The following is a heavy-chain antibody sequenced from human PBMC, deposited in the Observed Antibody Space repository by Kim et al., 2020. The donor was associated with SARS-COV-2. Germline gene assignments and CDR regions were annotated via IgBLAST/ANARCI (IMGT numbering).Heavy chain of an antibody. Sequence: YEQKLQGRVTMTTDTSTTTAYMELRGLRSDDTAVYYWARDGRDGTTNFDYWGQGTLVTVSS. CDR3: ARDGRDGTTNFDY. J-gene: IGHJ4*02. V-gene: IGHV1-18*01. D-gene: IGHD1-1*01.